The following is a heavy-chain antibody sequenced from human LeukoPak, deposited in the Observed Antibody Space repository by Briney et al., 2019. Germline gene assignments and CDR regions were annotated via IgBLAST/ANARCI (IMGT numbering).Heavy chain of an antibody. CDR2: INPNSGGT. J-gene: IGHJ4*02. CDR1: GYTFTGYY. CDR3: ARGRDFDWLSAFDY. V-gene: IGHV1-2*06. D-gene: IGHD3-9*01. Sequence: GALVKVSCKASGYTFTGYYMHWVRQTPGQGLEWMGRINPNSGGTNYAQKFQGRVTMTRDTSISTAYMELSRLRSEDTAVYYCARGRDFDWLSAFDYWGQGTLVTVSS.